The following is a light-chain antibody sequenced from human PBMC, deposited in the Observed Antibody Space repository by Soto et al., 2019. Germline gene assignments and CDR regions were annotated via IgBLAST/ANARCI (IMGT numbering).Light chain of an antibody. V-gene: IGKV3-20*01. CDR2: GAS. J-gene: IGKJ1*01. Sequence: EILLTQSPATLSLSAGERATLACMAIQSVSSLRLAWYQQKPGQAPRLLIFGASTRASGIPDRFSGSGSGTDFTLTISRLEPDDFAVYYCQHYGSPSWTFGQGTKVDIK. CDR1: QSVSSLR. CDR3: QHYGSPSWT.